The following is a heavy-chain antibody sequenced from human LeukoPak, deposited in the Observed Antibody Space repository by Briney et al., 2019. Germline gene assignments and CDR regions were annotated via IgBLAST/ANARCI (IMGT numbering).Heavy chain of an antibody. V-gene: IGHV1-8*03. CDR2: MNPNSGNT. CDR1: GYTFTSYD. J-gene: IGHJ6*03. Sequence: GASVKVSCKASGYTFTSYDINWVRQATGQGLEWMGWMNPNSGNTGYAQKFQGRVTITRNTSISTAYMELSSLRSEDTAVYYCARGNDGLYYYYYYYMDVWGKGTTVTVSS. CDR3: ARGNDGLYYYYYYYMDV. D-gene: IGHD1-1*01.